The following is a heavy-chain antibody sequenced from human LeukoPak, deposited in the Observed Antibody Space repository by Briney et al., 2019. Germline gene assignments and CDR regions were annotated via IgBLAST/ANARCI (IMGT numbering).Heavy chain of an antibody. CDR1: GGSISSYY. V-gene: IGHV4-59*08. J-gene: IGHJ3*02. CDR2: IYYSRRT. CDR3: ARQPGGTAAFDI. Sequence: SETLSLTCTVSGGSISSYYWSWIRQPPGKGLEWIAYIYYSRRTNYNPSAKRRVTITVDTSKNQSSLKLSSVTAADTAEYYCARQPGGTAAFDIWGQGKMVTVSS. D-gene: IGHD1-14*01.